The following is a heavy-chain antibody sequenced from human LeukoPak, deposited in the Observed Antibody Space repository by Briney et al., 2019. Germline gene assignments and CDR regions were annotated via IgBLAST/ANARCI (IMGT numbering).Heavy chain of an antibody. CDR2: IYTSGST. V-gene: IGHV4-61*02. Sequence: SETLSLTCTVSGGSISSGSYYWSWIRQPAGKGLEWIGRIYTSGSTNYNPSLKSRVTISVDTSKNQFFPKLSSVTAADTAVYYCARGRYLPLYFDYWGQGTLVTVSS. CDR1: GGSISSGSYY. D-gene: IGHD3-16*02. CDR3: ARGRYLPLYFDY. J-gene: IGHJ4*02.